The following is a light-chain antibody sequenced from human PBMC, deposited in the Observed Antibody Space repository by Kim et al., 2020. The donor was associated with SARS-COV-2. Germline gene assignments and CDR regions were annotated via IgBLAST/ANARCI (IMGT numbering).Light chain of an antibody. CDR2: DAS. CDR1: PSVSSY. CDR3: QQRSNWPIT. Sequence: LSPGERAALSCRASPSVSSYLAWYQQKPGQAPRLLIYDASNRATGIPARFSGSGSGTDFTLTISSLEPEDFAVYYCQQRSNWPITFGQGTRLEIK. V-gene: IGKV3-11*01. J-gene: IGKJ5*01.